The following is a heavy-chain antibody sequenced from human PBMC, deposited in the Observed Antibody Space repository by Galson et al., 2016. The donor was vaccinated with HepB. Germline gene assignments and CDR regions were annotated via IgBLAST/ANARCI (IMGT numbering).Heavy chain of an antibody. D-gene: IGHD4/OR15-4a*01. V-gene: IGHV3-23*01. J-gene: IGHJ5*01. CDR3: AKDCGYDYGPNLDS. CDR1: GFRLSSYR. CDR2: IVSDGRT. Sequence: SLRLSCAVSGFRLSSYRMTWVRQAPGKGLEWVSTIVSDGRTYYGDAVTGRFTISRDTSTNELFLQMNSLRAEDTAIYPCAKDCGYDYGPNLDSWGQGTLVTVSS.